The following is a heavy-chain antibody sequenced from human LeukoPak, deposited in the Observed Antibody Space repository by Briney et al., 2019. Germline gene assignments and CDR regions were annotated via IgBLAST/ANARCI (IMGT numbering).Heavy chain of an antibody. Sequence: PGGSLRLSCAASGFTFSSYSMNWVRQAPGKGLEWVSSISGSSSYIYYADSVKGRFTISRDNAKNSLYLQMNSLRAEDTAVYYCARMGLQFAFDIWGQGTMVTVSS. J-gene: IGHJ3*02. CDR1: GFTFSSYS. CDR2: ISGSSSYI. D-gene: IGHD3-16*01. V-gene: IGHV3-21*01. CDR3: ARMGLQFAFDI.